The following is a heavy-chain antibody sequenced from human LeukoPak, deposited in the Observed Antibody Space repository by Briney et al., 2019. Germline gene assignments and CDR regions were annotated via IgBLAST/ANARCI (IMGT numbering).Heavy chain of an antibody. CDR3: AKDPYIVVVTAPPDY. J-gene: IGHJ4*02. D-gene: IGHD2-21*02. CDR2: ISYDGSNK. CDR1: GFTLSSYS. Sequence: GGSLRLSCVASGFTLSSYSMNWVRQAPGKGLEWVAVISYDGSNKYYADSVKGRFTISRDNSKNTLYLQMNSLRAEDTAVYYCAKDPYIVVVTAPPDYWGQGTLVTVSS. V-gene: IGHV3-30*18.